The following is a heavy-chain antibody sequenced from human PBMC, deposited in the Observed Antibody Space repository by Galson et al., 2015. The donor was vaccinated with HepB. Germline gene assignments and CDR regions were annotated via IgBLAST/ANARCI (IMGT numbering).Heavy chain of an antibody. D-gene: IGHD3/OR15-3a*01. J-gene: IGHJ5*02. CDR2: VWHDGSDK. Sequence: SLRLSCAASGFIFSNYGMHWVRQAPGQGLEWVAVVWHDGSDKYYVDSVKGRFTISRDNSKNTLYLQMDSLRAEDSAVYYCARFSTDWSFDLWGQGTLVTVSS. CDR3: ARFSTDWSFDL. CDR1: GFIFSNYG. V-gene: IGHV3-33*01.